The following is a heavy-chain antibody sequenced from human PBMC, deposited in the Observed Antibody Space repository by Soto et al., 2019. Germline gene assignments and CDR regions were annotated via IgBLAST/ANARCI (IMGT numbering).Heavy chain of an antibody. V-gene: IGHV4-61*01. CDR1: GGSVSIASYS. D-gene: IGHD6-6*01. Sequence: QVQLQESGPVLVKPSETLSLTCTVSGGSVSIASYSWSWIRQPPGKGLEWIGYIYYSGSTNYKPSLKSRVTISGDTSQHPCSLKLSSGTAADTAVYYGAREQLAHNEDDYYGMDVWGQVTTVTVS. J-gene: IGHJ6*02. CDR3: AREQLAHNEDDYYGMDV. CDR2: IYYSGST.